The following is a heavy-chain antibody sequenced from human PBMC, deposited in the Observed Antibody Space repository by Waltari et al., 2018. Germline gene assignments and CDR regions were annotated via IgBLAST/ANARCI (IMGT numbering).Heavy chain of an antibody. CDR3: ATKRESSASGFDY. Sequence: QLQLQESGPGLVKPSETLSFTCTVSGGPLSSSSYYWGWIRQPPGKGPEWIGSIYFSGSTYYNPSLKSRVTISVDTSKNQFSLKLSSVTAADTAVYYCATKRESSASGFDYWGQGTLVTVSS. V-gene: IGHV4-39*01. J-gene: IGHJ4*02. CDR2: IYFSGST. CDR1: GGPLSSSSYY. D-gene: IGHD6-19*01.